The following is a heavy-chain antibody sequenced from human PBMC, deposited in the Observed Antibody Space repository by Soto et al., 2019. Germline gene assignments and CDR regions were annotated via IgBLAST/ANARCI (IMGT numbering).Heavy chain of an antibody. Sequence: QVQLVQSGAEVKKPGASVKVSCKASGYTFASYAISWMRQAPGQGLEWMGWISAYNGNTKYAQKRQGGVTMTTATSTRTAYMGLMSLRSDATAVYFCASDPPPPDYWCQGTLVSVSS. V-gene: IGHV1-18*01. CDR2: ISAYNGNT. J-gene: IGHJ4*02. CDR1: GYTFASYA. CDR3: ASDPPPPDY.